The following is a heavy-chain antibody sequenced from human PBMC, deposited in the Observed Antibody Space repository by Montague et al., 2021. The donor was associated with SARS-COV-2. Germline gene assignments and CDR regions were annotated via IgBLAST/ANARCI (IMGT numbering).Heavy chain of an antibody. CDR3: AREGDIVVVPAAIHYYYYGMDV. D-gene: IGHD2-2*01. CDR1: GFTFSSYS. Sequence: SLRLSCAASGFTFSSYSMNWVRQAPGKGLEWVPSISSSSSYIYYADSVKGRFTISRDNAKNSLYLQMNSLRAEDTAVYYCAREGDIVVVPAAIHYYYYGMDVWGQGTTVTVSS. J-gene: IGHJ6*02. CDR2: ISSSSSYI. V-gene: IGHV3-21*01.